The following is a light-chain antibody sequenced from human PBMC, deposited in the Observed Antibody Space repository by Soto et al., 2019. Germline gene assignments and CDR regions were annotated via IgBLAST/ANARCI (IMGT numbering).Light chain of an antibody. J-gene: IGLJ2*01. Sequence: QSALTQPPSASGSPGQAVTISCTGTGSDVGGYNYVSWYQHHPGKVPKLMIYEVSKRPSGVPDRFSGSKSGNTASLTVSGLQAEDEADYYCSSYAGTNNFVVFGGGTKLTVL. CDR2: EVS. V-gene: IGLV2-8*01. CDR3: SSYAGTNNFVV. CDR1: GSDVGGYNY.